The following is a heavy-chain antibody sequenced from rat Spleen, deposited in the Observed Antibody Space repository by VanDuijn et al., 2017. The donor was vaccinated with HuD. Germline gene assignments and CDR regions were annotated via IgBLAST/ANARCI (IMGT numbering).Heavy chain of an antibody. V-gene: IGHV2-15*01. CDR1: GFSLTSYH. CDR2: IWAGGGT. CDR3: TGDRHSPGVMDA. Sequence: QVQLKESGPGLVQPSQTLSLTCTVSGFSLTSYHVSWVRQPPGKSLVWMGTIWAGGGTNYNSAVQSRLSISRDTSKSQVFLKMNSLQTEDTAIYFCTGDRHSPGVMDAWGQGASVTVSS. D-gene: IGHD1-4*01. J-gene: IGHJ4*01.